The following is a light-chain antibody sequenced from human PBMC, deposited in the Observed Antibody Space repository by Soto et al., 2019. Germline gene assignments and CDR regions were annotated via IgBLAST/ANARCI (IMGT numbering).Light chain of an antibody. J-gene: IGLJ1*01. CDR2: EGN. CDR1: NSDMGSYAL. Sequence: QSALPQPASVSGSPGQSITISCTGTNSDMGSYALVSWYQQHPGKAPKLIIYEGNKRPSGISNRFSGSQSGYTASLTISGLQPGDEADYSCLSVYSFGTGTKLTVL. CDR3: LSVYS. V-gene: IGLV2-23*01.